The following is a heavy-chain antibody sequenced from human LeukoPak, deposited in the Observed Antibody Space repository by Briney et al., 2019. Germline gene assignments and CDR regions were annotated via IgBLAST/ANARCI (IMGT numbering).Heavy chain of an antibody. CDR2: IYYSGST. J-gene: IGHJ4*02. CDR3: ARDLGNYGSGTIDY. Sequence: PSQTLSLTCTVSGGSISSGYYYWSWIRQPPGKGLEWIGYIYYSGSTYYNPSLKSRVTISVDTSKNQFSLKLSSVTAADTAVYYCARDLGNYGSGTIDYWAREPWSPSPQ. V-gene: IGHV4-30-4*01. D-gene: IGHD3-10*01. CDR1: GGSISSGYYY.